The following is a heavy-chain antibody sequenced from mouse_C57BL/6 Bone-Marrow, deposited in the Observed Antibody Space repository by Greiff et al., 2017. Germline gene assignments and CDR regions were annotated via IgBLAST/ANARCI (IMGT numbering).Heavy chain of an antibody. J-gene: IGHJ2*01. V-gene: IGHV1-81*01. CDR2: IYPRSGNT. Sequence: VKLMESGAELARPGASVKLSCKASGYTFTSYGISWVKQRTGQGLEWIGEIYPRSGNTYYNEKFKGKATLTADKSSSTAYMELRSLTSEDSAVYFCARERTVPSYFDYWGQGTTLTVSS. CDR3: ARERTVPSYFDY. D-gene: IGHD1-1*01. CDR1: GYTFTSYG.